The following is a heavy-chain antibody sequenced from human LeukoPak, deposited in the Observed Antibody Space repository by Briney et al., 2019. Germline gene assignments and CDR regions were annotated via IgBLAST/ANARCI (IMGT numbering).Heavy chain of an antibody. V-gene: IGHV1-69*05. Sequence: ASVKVSCKASGGTFSSYAISWVRQAPGQGLEWMGGIIPIFGTANYAQKFQGRVTITTDESTSTAYMELSSLRSEDTAVYYCARDILVYGSGSYYTKGWFDPWGQGTLVTVSS. J-gene: IGHJ5*02. CDR1: GGTFSSYA. CDR3: ARDILVYGSGSYYTKGWFDP. D-gene: IGHD3-10*01. CDR2: IIPIFGTA.